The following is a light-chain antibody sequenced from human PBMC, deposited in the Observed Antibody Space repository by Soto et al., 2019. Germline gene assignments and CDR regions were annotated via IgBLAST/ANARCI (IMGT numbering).Light chain of an antibody. Sequence: EVVLTQSPATLSLSPGERATLSCRASQSISRFLVWYQQKPGQAPRLLIYDASNRATGVPDRFSGSGSGTDFTLTISSLEPEDFTVYYCQQRQNWPPLTFGQGTRLEIK. CDR1: QSISRF. CDR2: DAS. V-gene: IGKV3-11*01. CDR3: QQRQNWPPLT. J-gene: IGKJ5*01.